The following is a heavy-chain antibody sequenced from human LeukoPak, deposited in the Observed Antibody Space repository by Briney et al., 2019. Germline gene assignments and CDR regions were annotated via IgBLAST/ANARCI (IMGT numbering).Heavy chain of an antibody. D-gene: IGHD3-22*01. CDR2: IYYSGST. V-gene: IGHV4-59*08. CDR3: ARRRDSSGYSKNDAFDI. CDR1: GGSISGYY. Sequence: SETLSLTCTVSGGSISGYYWSWIRQPPGKGLEWIGYIYYSGSTNYNPSLKSRVTISVDTSKNQFSLKLSSVTAADTAVYYCARRRDSSGYSKNDAFDIWGQGTMVTVSS. J-gene: IGHJ3*02.